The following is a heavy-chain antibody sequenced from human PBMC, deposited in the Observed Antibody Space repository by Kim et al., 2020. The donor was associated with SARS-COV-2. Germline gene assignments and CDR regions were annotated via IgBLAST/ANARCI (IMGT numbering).Heavy chain of an antibody. CDR1: GFTFSTYT. Sequence: GGSLRLSCAASGFTFSTYTMHWVRRAPGKGLEWVAVISYDGSKKYYADSVKGAFTISRDNSKNTLYLQMNSLRAEDTAVYYCARDRDSDILTGYYMGAWGQEPCHRLL. CDR2: ISYDGSKK. J-gene: IGHJ4*02. D-gene: IGHD3-9*01. CDR3: ARDRDSDILTGYYMGA. V-gene: IGHV3-30-3*01.